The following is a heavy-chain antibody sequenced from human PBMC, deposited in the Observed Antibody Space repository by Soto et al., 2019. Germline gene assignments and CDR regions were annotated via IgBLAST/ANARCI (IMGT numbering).Heavy chain of an antibody. J-gene: IGHJ6*02. Sequence: QVQLVESGGGVVQPGRSLRLSCAASGFTLSSYAMHWVRQAPGKGLEWVAVRSYDGSNKYYADSVKGRFTISRDNSKNTLYLQMNSLRAEDTAVYYCAREQWLVLRNHYYYYGMDVWGQGTTVTVSS. CDR1: GFTLSSYA. D-gene: IGHD6-19*01. CDR2: RSYDGSNK. V-gene: IGHV3-30-3*01. CDR3: AREQWLVLRNHYYYYGMDV.